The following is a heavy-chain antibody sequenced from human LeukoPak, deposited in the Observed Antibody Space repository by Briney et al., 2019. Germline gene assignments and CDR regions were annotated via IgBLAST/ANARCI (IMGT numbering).Heavy chain of an antibody. CDR1: GYTFTSYG. D-gene: IGHD2-15*01. J-gene: IGHJ4*02. CDR3: ARAGCSGSSCSDF. V-gene: IGHV1-18*01. Sequence: ASVKVSCKASGYTFTSYGINWVRQAPGQGLEWMGWISAYNGNTNYAHKFQDKLTMTTETSTSTAYMELRSLRFDDTAVYYCARAGCSGSSCSDFWGQGTLVTVSS. CDR2: ISAYNGNT.